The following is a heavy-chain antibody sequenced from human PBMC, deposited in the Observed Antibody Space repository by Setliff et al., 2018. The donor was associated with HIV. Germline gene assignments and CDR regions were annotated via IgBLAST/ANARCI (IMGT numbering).Heavy chain of an antibody. Sequence: PGGSLRLSCAVSGFAFSPSTMNWVRQAPGKGLEWISSINGTGHSTYYADSVRGRFTISRDNAKNSLFLQMNSLRAEDTAVYYCVRGDSRDFWGQGTLVTVSS. V-gene: IGHV3-21*01. CDR3: VRGDSRDF. D-gene: IGHD1-26*01. J-gene: IGHJ4*02. CDR1: GFAFSPST. CDR2: INGTGHST.